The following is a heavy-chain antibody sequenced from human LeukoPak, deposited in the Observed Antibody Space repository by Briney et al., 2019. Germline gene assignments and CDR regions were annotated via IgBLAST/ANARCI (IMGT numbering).Heavy chain of an antibody. CDR2: IYHSGST. D-gene: IGHD3-10*01. CDR1: GYSISSGYY. Sequence: SETLSLTCTVSGYSISSGYYWGWIRQPPGKGLEWIGSIYHSGSTYYNPSLKSRVTISVDTSKNQFSLKLSSVTAADTAVYYCARDTLYYYGSEGYWGQGTLVTVSS. CDR3: ARDTLYYYGSEGY. V-gene: IGHV4-38-2*02. J-gene: IGHJ4*02.